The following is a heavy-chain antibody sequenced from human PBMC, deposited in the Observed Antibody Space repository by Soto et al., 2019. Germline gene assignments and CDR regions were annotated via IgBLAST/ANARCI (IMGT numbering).Heavy chain of an antibody. J-gene: IGHJ4*02. CDR1: GGTFSSYS. Sequence: SVKVSCKASGGTFSSYSISWVRQAPGQGLEWMGGIIPIFGTANYAQKFQGRVTITADKSTSTAYMELSSLRSEDTAVYYCASSGEMATIDYWGQGTLGTVSS. CDR2: IIPIFGTA. D-gene: IGHD5-12*01. CDR3: ASSGEMATIDY. V-gene: IGHV1-69*06.